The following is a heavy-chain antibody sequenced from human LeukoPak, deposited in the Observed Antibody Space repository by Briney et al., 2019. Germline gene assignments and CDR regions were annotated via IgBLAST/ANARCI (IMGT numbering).Heavy chain of an antibody. CDR1: GFTVSANY. V-gene: IGHV3-30-3*01. CDR2: ISYDGSNK. Sequence: GGSLRLSCAASGFTVSANYMSWVRQAPGKGLEWVAVISYDGSNKYYADSVKGRFTISRDNSKNTLYLQMNSLRAEDTAVYYCARVMRVYSSSSHYYYGMDVWGQGTTVTVSS. CDR3: ARVMRVYSSSSHYYYGMDV. J-gene: IGHJ6*02. D-gene: IGHD6-13*01.